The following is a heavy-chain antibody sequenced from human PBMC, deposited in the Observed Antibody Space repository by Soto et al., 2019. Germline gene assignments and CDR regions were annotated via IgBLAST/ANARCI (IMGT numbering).Heavy chain of an antibody. V-gene: IGHV4-59*01. J-gene: IGHJ4*02. Sequence: PSDTLSLTCTVSGASIGSSYWSWIRQPPGKGLEWMGYIFYSGSTNYSPSLNSRVSITVDTSKSQFSLKLISVTAADTAVYYCAGALGYFDYRAQGMPVTVSS. CDR2: IFYSGST. CDR1: GASIGSSY. CDR3: AGALGYFDY. D-gene: IGHD7-27*01.